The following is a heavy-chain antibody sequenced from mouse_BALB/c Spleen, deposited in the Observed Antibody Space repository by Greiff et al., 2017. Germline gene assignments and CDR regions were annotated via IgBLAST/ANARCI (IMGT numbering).Heavy chain of an antibody. J-gene: IGHJ4*01. V-gene: IGHV5-9-1*01. CDR3: ARRYYGNYDAMDY. CDR2: ISSGGSYT. Sequence: DVMLVESGGGLVKPGGSLKLSCAASGFTFSSYAMSWVRQTPEKRLEWVATISSGGSYTYYPDSVKGRFTISRDNAKNTLYLQMSSLRSEDTAMYYCARRYYGNYDAMDYWGQGTSVTVSS. CDR1: GFTFSSYA. D-gene: IGHD2-1*01.